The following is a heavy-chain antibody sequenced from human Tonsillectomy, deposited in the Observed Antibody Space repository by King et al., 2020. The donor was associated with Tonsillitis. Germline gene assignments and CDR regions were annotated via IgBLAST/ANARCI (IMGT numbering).Heavy chain of an antibody. J-gene: IGHJ5*02. V-gene: IGHV4-61*02. CDR3: ARDMGEYYDFWSGSPRDWFDP. D-gene: IGHD3-3*01. CDR2: IYTSGST. Sequence: QLQESGPGLVKPSQTLSLTCTVSGGSISSGSYYWSWIRQPAGKGLEWIGRIYTSGSTNYNPSLKSRVTMSVDTSKNQFSLKLGSVTAADTAVYYCARDMGEYYDFWSGSPRDWFDPWGQGTLVTVSS. CDR1: GGSISSGSYY.